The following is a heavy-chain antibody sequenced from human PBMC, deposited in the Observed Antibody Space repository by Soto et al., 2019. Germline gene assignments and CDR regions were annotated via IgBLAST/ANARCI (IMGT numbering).Heavy chain of an antibody. CDR3: AKELLRLGESLERYFDY. V-gene: IGHV3-23*01. D-gene: IGHD3-10*01. J-gene: IGHJ4*02. CDR1: GFTFSTYA. Sequence: EVQLLESGGDLVQPGGSLRLSCAASGFTFSTYAMSWVRQAPGKGLEWVSAISGSGSSRYYADSAKGRFTISRDNSKNTLFLQLNSLRAEDMAVYYCAKELLRLGESLERYFDYWGQGTLVTVSS. CDR2: ISGSGSSR.